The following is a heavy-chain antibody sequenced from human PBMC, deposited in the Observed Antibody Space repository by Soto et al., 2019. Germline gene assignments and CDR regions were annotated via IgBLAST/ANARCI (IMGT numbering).Heavy chain of an antibody. CDR1: GFTFSNYG. Sequence: VGSLRLSCAASGFTFSNYGVHWVRQAPGKGLEWVAVISYDGSDKYQADSVKGRFTISRDNSKNTLFLQMNHLRPEDTAVYYCARAGYASSWSTDFYCAMDVWGQGTRVTVSS. CDR3: ARAGYASSWSTDFYCAMDV. V-gene: IGHV3-30*03. J-gene: IGHJ6*02. CDR2: ISYDGSDK. D-gene: IGHD6-19*01.